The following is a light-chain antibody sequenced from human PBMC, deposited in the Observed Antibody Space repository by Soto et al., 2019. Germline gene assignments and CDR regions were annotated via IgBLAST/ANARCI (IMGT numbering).Light chain of an antibody. CDR2: EVT. J-gene: IGLJ1*01. CDR3: SSYTNINTRACV. V-gene: IGLV2-14*01. CDR1: SGDIGSYNR. Sequence: LTQPASVSGSPGQSITISCTGTSGDIGSYNRVSWYQQHPGKAPKLIIYEVTDRPSGVSNRFSGSKSCNTASLTISGLQAEDEAEYYCSSYTNINTRACVFGTGTKVTVL.